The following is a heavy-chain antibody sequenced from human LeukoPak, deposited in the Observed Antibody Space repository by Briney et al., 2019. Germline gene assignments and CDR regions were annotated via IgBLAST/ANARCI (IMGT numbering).Heavy chain of an antibody. CDR1: GGSISSGGYY. V-gene: IGHV4-30-2*01. Sequence: SETLSLTCTVSGGSISSGGYYWSWIRQPPGKGLEWIGYIYHSGSTYYNPSLKSRVTISVDRSKNQFSLKLSSVTAADTAVYYCARFPGSMVRGVIITDDAFDIWGQGTMVTVSS. CDR3: ARFPGSMVRGVIITDDAFDI. J-gene: IGHJ3*02. CDR2: IYHSGST. D-gene: IGHD3-10*01.